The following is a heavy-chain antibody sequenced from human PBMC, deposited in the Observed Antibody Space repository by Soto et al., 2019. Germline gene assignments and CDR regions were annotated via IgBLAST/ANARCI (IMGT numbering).Heavy chain of an antibody. Sequence: EVQVLESGGGLVQPGGSLRLSCVASGFTFSTYAMNWVRQAPGKGLEWVSGISGSGSDRYYADSVRGRFTISRDNSNNTLNLQTDSLRAEDTAIYYCTKTPRSYYYYMDVWGKGTAVTVSS. CDR2: ISGSGSDR. D-gene: IGHD3-10*01. J-gene: IGHJ6*03. CDR1: GFTFSTYA. CDR3: TKTPRSYYYYMDV. V-gene: IGHV3-23*01.